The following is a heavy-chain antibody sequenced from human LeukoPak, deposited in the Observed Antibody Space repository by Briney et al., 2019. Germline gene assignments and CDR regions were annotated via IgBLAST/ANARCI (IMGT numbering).Heavy chain of an antibody. D-gene: IGHD2-15*01. CDR3: ARGRRDIVVVVAAVDAFDI. CDR2: MNPNSGNT. CDR1: GYTFTSYD. Sequence: GASVKVSCKASGYTFTSYDINWVRQAIGQGLEWMGWMNPNSGNTGYAQKFQGRVTITRNTSISTAYMELSSLRSEDTAVYYCARGRRDIVVVVAAVDAFDIWGQGTMVTVSS. J-gene: IGHJ3*02. V-gene: IGHV1-8*03.